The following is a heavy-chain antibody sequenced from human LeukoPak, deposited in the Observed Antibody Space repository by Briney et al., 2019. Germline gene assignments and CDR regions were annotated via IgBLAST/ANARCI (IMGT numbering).Heavy chain of an antibody. J-gene: IGHJ5*02. D-gene: IGHD6-13*01. CDR2: INHSGST. CDR3: ARRTGYSSNWFDP. V-gene: IGHV4-34*01. CDR1: GGSFSGYY. Sequence: PSETLSLTCAVYGGSFSGYYWSWIRQPPGKGLEWIGEINHSGSTNYNPSLKSRVTISVDTSKNQFSLKLSSVTAADTAVYYCARRTGYSSNWFDPWGQGTLVTVSS.